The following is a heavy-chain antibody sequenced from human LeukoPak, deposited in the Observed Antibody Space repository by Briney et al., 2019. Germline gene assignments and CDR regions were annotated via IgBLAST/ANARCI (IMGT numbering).Heavy chain of an antibody. D-gene: IGHD3-10*01. Sequence: ASVKVSCKASGYTFTSYGISWVRQAPGQGLEWMGWISAYNGNTNYAQKLQGRVTMTTDTSTSTAYMELRSLRSDDTAVYYCARDRMVRGFDYYYGRDVWGKGTTVTVSS. CDR1: GYTFTSYG. J-gene: IGHJ6*04. CDR2: ISAYNGNT. V-gene: IGHV1-18*04. CDR3: ARDRMVRGFDYYYGRDV.